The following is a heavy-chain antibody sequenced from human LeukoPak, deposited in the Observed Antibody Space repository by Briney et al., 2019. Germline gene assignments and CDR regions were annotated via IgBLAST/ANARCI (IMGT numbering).Heavy chain of an antibody. D-gene: IGHD2-2*01. CDR3: ARVVPAAPLYYYYGMDV. CDR1: GFTFSSYA. J-gene: IGHJ6*02. V-gene: IGHV3-23*01. Sequence: GGSLRLSCAASGFTFSSYAMSWVRQAPGKGLEWVSAISGSGGSTYYADSVKGRFTISRDNSKNTLYLQMNSLRAEDTAVYYCARVVPAAPLYYYYGMDVWGQGTTVTVSS. CDR2: ISGSGGST.